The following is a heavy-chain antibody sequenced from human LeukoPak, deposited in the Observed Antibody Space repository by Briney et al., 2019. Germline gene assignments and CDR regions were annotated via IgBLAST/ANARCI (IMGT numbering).Heavy chain of an antibody. CDR3: ARQPIGYCSSTSCYW. J-gene: IGHJ4*02. D-gene: IGHD2-2*01. Sequence: PSETLSLTCSVFGGSISSSSYYWGWIRQPPGKGLEWIGSIYYSGSTYYNPSLKSRVTISVDTSKNQFSLKLSSVTAADTAVYYCARQPIGYCSSTSCYWWGQGTLVTVSS. CDR2: IYYSGST. CDR1: GGSISSSSYY. V-gene: IGHV4-39*01.